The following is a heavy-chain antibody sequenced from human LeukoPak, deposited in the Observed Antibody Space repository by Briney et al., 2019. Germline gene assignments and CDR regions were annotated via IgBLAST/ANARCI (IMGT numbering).Heavy chain of an antibody. CDR1: AFTFSSYE. CDR3: AREVWFRFDY. Sequence: GGSLRLSCVASAFTFSSYEMNWVRQAPGEGLEWVATIHPDGSEQRYVDSVRGRFTISRDNAMNSLYLQVNSLRAEDTAVYYCAREVWFRFDYWGQGTLVTVSS. D-gene: IGHD3-10*01. J-gene: IGHJ4*02. CDR2: IHPDGSEQ. V-gene: IGHV3-7*04.